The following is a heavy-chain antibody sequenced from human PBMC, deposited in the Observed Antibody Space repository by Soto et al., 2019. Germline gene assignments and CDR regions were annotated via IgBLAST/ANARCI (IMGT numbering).Heavy chain of an antibody. Sequence: SGPTLVNPTETLTLTCTVSGFSLSNARMGVSWIRQPPGKALEWLAHIFSNDEKSYSTSLKSRLTISKDTSKSQVVLTMTNMDPVDTATYYCARIPSYYYDSSGYSLVWLDPWGQGTLVTVSS. CDR1: GFSLSNARMG. V-gene: IGHV2-26*01. J-gene: IGHJ5*02. CDR3: ARIPSYYYDSSGYSLVWLDP. D-gene: IGHD3-22*01. CDR2: IFSNDEK.